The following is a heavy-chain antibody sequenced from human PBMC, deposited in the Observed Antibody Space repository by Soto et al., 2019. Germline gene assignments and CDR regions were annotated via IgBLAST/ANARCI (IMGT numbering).Heavy chain of an antibody. CDR2: INAGNGKT. V-gene: IGHV1-3*01. Sequence: QVQLVQSGAEVKEPGASVKVSCKASGYTFTRYAIHWVRQAPGQRLEWMGWINAGNGKTKFSEKFQGRITISRDTSATTAYMELSSLRFEDTAVYYCARDETDWGQGTLVTVSS. CDR3: ARDETD. J-gene: IGHJ4*02. CDR1: GYTFTRYA.